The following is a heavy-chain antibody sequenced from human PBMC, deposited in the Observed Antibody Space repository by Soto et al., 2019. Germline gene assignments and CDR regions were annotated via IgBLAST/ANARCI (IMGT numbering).Heavy chain of an antibody. CDR2: ISKGGGNL. CDR1: GFTLSSYA. D-gene: IGHD6-19*01. V-gene: IGHV3-30-3*01. Sequence: QGQLEESGGGVVQPGRSLRLSCAASGFTLSSYAIHWVRQAPGKGLEWVTGISKGGGNLYFADSVKGRFTISRENSKNTVYLQMNSLRSEDTAVYYCAREVEYTSAFGISSSFDYWGEGTLVTVSS. CDR3: AREVEYTSAFGISSSFDY. J-gene: IGHJ4*02.